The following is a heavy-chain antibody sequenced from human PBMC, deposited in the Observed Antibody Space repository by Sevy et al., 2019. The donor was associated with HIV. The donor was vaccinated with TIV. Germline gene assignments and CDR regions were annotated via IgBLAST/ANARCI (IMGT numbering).Heavy chain of an antibody. CDR3: AKDLLQLTIKELAQDYYYGMDV. CDR2: TSYDGHNN. V-gene: IGHV3-30*18. D-gene: IGHD1-26*01. J-gene: IGHJ6*02. CDR1: GFTFSNYG. Sequence: WGSLRLSCAASGFTFSNYGIHWVRQAPGKGLEWVAITSYDGHNNYYEDSVKGRFTISRDNSKNTLYLQMNSLRAEDTAVYYCAKDLLQLTIKELAQDYYYGMDVWGQGTTVTVSS.